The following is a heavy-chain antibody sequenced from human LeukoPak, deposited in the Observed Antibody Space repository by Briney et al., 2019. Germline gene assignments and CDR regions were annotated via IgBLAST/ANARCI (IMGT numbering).Heavy chain of an antibody. CDR1: GGSISSYY. CDR3: ARMAWDYFDY. D-gene: IGHD1-26*01. CDR2: IYYSGST. J-gene: IGHJ4*02. Sequence: SETLSLTCTVSGGSISSYYWSWIRQPPGKGLEWIGYIYYSGSTNYNPSLKSRVTISVDTSENQFSLKLSSVTAADTAVYYCARMAWDYFDYWGQGTLVTVSS. V-gene: IGHV4-59*08.